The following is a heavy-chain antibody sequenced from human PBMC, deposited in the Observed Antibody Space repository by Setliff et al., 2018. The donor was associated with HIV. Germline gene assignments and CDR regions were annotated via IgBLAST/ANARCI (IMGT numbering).Heavy chain of an antibody. CDR3: ARRASTAEVFDY. CDR2: MNPNTGNT. J-gene: IGHJ4*02. CDR1: GYTFTGYF. V-gene: IGHV1-2*02. Sequence: ASVKVSCKVSGYTFTGYFIHWVRQAPGQGFEWMGWMNPNTGNTHYAPKFQGRVTMTRDTSITTAYMEMTKLTSDDTAVYYCARRASTAEVFDYWGQGTLVTVSS. D-gene: IGHD1-1*01.